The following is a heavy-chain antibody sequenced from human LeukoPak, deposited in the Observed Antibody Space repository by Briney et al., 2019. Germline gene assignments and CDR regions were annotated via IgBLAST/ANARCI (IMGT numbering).Heavy chain of an antibody. Sequence: GGSLRLSCAASGFTFSSYWMAWVRQAPGKGLEWVANIKGDESARHQADSVKGRFTISRDNTRNSLYLQMTNLRGDDTAVYYCARCGVTAVSGTNYYYYMDVWGRGTAVTVSS. CDR2: IKGDESAR. D-gene: IGHD5-18*01. V-gene: IGHV3-7*01. CDR1: GFTFSSYW. J-gene: IGHJ6*03. CDR3: ARCGVTAVSGTNYYYYMDV.